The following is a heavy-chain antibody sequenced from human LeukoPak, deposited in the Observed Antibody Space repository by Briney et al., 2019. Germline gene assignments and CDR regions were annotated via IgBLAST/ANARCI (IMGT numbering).Heavy chain of an antibody. D-gene: IGHD6-19*01. CDR1: GYTFTSYY. J-gene: IGHJ4*02. V-gene: IGHV1-46*01. CDR3: ARDLSSHVAVASDY. Sequence: ALVKVSCKASGYTFTSYYMHWVRQAPGQGVEWMGIINPSGGSTSYAQKFQGRVTMTRDMSTSTVYVELSSLRSEDTAVYYCARDLSSHVAVASDYWGQGTLVTVSS. CDR2: INPSGGST.